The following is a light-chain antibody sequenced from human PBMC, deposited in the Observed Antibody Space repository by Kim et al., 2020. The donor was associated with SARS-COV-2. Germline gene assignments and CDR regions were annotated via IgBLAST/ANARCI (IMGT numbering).Light chain of an antibody. CDR1: QGIATS. Sequence: AIQLAQSPSSLSASVGDRVTITCRASQGIATSLAWYRQRPGKAPQLLMEGTSTLESGVPSGFTGSGSGTDFILTISSLQPEDFATYYCQQFKSFPPTFGQGTKVDIK. CDR3: QQFKSFPPT. J-gene: IGKJ1*01. CDR2: GTS. V-gene: IGKV1-13*02.